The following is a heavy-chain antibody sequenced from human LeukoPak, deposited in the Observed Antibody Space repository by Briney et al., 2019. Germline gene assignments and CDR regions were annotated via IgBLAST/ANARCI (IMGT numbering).Heavy chain of an antibody. CDR2: IYYSGST. CDR3: ARGGIAVAGRALFDY. CDR1: GGSISSSSYY. J-gene: IGHJ4*02. D-gene: IGHD6-19*01. V-gene: IGHV4-39*07. Sequence: PSETLSLTCTVSGGSISSSSYYWGWIRQPPGKGLEWIGSIYYSGSTYYNPSLKSRVTLLLDTSGNQFSLKLSSVTAADTAVYYCARGGIAVAGRALFDYWGQGTLVTVSS.